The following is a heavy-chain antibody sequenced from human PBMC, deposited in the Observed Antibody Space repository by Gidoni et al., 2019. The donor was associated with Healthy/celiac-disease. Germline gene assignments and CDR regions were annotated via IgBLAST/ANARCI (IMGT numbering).Heavy chain of an antibody. Sequence: EVQLVESGGGLVQPGRSLRRSCAASGFTFADYAMHWVRQAPGKGLEWVSGISWNSGSIGYADSVKGRFTISRDNAKNSLYLQMNSLRAEDTALYYCAKSADSGYDSGDNWFDPWGQGTLVTVSS. D-gene: IGHD5-12*01. CDR3: AKSADSGYDSGDNWFDP. J-gene: IGHJ5*02. CDR2: ISWNSGSI. V-gene: IGHV3-9*01. CDR1: GFTFADYA.